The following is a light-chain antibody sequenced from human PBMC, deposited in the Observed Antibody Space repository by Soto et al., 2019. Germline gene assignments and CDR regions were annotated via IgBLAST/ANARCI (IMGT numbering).Light chain of an antibody. J-gene: IGKJ1*01. Sequence: DIHMTQSPSTLPASVGDRVTITCRASQSISNWLAWYQQKPGKAPNLLIYDASSLQSGVPSRFSGSGFGTEFTLTISSPQPGDFATYYCQQYSSRSTFGQGTKVEIK. CDR1: QSISNW. V-gene: IGKV1-5*01. CDR3: QQYSSRST. CDR2: DAS.